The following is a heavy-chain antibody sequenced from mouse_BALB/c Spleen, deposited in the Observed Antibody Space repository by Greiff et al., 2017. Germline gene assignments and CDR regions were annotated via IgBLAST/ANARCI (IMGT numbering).Heavy chain of an antibody. J-gene: IGHJ3*01. D-gene: IGHD2-12*01. Sequence: VQLQQSGPELVKPGASVKISCKASGYTFTDYNMHWVKQSHGKSLEWIGYIYPYNGGTGYNQKFKDKATLTADKSSSTAYMQLSSLTSEDSAVYYCARGERRAAWFAYWGQGTLVTVSA. CDR3: ARGERRAAWFAY. CDR1: GYTFTDYN. V-gene: IGHV1S29*02. CDR2: IYPYNGGT.